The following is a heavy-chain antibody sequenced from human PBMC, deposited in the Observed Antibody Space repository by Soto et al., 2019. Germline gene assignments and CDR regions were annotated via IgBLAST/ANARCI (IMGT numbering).Heavy chain of an antibody. D-gene: IGHD3-9*01. CDR1: GFTFSSYA. J-gene: IGHJ4*02. Sequence: GESLKISCAASGFTFSSYAMSWVRQAPGKGLEWVSAISGSGGSTYYADSVKGRFTISRDNSKNTLYLQMNSLRAEDTAVYYCAKGGRDIYDYWGQGTLVTVSS. CDR3: AKGGRDIYDY. CDR2: ISGSGGST. V-gene: IGHV3-23*01.